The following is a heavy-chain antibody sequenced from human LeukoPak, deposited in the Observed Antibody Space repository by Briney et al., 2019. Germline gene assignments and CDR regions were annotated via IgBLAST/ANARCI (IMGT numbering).Heavy chain of an antibody. CDR1: GGSFSAHS. CDR3: SGPQAGAACDI. Sequence: PSETLSLTCAVYGGSFSAHSWTWIRQPPGKGLEWIGEINHSGGTNHNPSLKSRVSISRDSSKNQIFLKLRSVTAADPAVYYCSGPQAGAACDIWSQGTMVTVSS. V-gene: IGHV4-34*01. J-gene: IGHJ3*02. D-gene: IGHD6-13*01. CDR2: INHSGGT.